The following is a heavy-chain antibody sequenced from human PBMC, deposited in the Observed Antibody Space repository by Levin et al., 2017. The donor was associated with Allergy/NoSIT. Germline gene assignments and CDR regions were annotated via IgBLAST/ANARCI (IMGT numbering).Heavy chain of an antibody. D-gene: IGHD3-3*01. Sequence: SCTVSGGSIISTNYYWGWIRQPPGKGLEWIGSINYTGSCHYNPALQSRVTITVDTSKDHFSLNLSSVTAADTAVYYSARSSSLEWFDPWGQGNLVTVSS. V-gene: IGHV4-39*02. J-gene: IGHJ5*02. CDR3: ARSSSLEWFDP. CDR2: INYTGSC. CDR1: GGSIISTNYY.